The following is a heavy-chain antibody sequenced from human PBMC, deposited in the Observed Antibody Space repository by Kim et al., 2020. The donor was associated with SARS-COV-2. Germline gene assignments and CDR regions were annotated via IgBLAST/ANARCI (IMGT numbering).Heavy chain of an antibody. J-gene: IGHJ5*02. V-gene: IGHV4-39*07. CDR3: ARWRPPLIAVAGTNWFDP. D-gene: IGHD6-19*01. Sequence: KSRVTISVDTSKNQFSLKLSSVTAADTAVYYCARWRPPLIAVAGTNWFDPWGQGTLVTVSS.